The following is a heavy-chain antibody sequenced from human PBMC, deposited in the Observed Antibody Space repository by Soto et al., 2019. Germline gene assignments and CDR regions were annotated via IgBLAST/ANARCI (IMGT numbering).Heavy chain of an antibody. V-gene: IGHV4-59*08. CDR3: GRGPAVATRVDWYFDL. CDR2: IYYSGST. CDR1: GGSISSYY. Sequence: QVQLQESGPGLVKPSETLSLTCTVSGGSISSYYWSWIRQPPGKGLEWIGYIYYSGSTNYNPSLKRRVTRSIDTAKNQFSLKLSSVTAADSAVYYCGRGPAVATRVDWYFDLGGRGTMVTVSS. D-gene: IGHD5-12*01. J-gene: IGHJ2*01.